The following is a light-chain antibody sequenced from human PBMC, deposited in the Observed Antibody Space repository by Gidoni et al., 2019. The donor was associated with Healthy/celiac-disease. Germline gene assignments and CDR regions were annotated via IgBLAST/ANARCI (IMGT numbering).Light chain of an antibody. Sequence: DIQMTQSPSSLSASVGDRVTITCRASQGISNSLAWYQQKPGKAPKLLLYAASRLESGVPSRFSGSGSGTDYTITISSLQPEDFATYYCQQYYSTPPDTFGQGTKLEIK. CDR2: AAS. V-gene: IGKV1-NL1*01. CDR3: QQYYSTPPDT. J-gene: IGKJ2*01. CDR1: QGISNS.